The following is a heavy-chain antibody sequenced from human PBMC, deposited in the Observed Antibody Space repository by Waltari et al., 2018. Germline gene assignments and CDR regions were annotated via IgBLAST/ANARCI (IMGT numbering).Heavy chain of an antibody. Sequence: QVQLVESGGGVVQPGRSLSLSCAASGFTFSSYAMPWVRQAPGKGLEWVAVISYDGSNKYYADSVKGRFTISRDNSKNTLYLQMNSLRAEDTAVYYCARVSQWLVPFDYWGQGTLVTVSS. V-gene: IGHV3-30*01. CDR2: ISYDGSNK. CDR3: ARVSQWLVPFDY. J-gene: IGHJ4*02. D-gene: IGHD6-19*01. CDR1: GFTFSSYA.